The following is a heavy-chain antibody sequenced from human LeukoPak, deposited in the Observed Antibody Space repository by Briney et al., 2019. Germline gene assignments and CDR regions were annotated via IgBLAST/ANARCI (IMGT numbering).Heavy chain of an antibody. CDR2: ISGGGGGT. Sequence: GGSLRLSCGASGFTFSSYGRSWGRQAPGKGLEWVSAISGGGGGTYYADSVKGRFTISRDNSKNTLYLQMNSLRAEDAAVYFCAKRVAHSSGAYWDYWGQGILVTVSS. V-gene: IGHV3-23*01. J-gene: IGHJ4*02. D-gene: IGHD6-19*01. CDR1: GFTFSSYG. CDR3: AKRVAHSSGAYWDY.